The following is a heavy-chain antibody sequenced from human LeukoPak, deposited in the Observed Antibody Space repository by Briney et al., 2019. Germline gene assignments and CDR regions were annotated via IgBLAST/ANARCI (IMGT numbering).Heavy chain of an antibody. J-gene: IGHJ4*02. CDR3: ARGWGEYCSGGSCYADY. CDR1: GGSISSSSYY. V-gene: IGHV4-39*07. CDR2: IYYSGST. D-gene: IGHD2-15*01. Sequence: SETLSLTCTVSGGSISSSSYYWGWIRQPPGKGLEWIGSIYYSGSTYYNPSLKSRVTISVDTSKNQFSLKLSSVTAADTAVYYCARGWGEYCSGGSCYADYWGQGTLVTVSS.